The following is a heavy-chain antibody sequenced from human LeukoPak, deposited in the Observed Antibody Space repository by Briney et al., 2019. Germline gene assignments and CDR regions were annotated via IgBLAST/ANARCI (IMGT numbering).Heavy chain of an antibody. J-gene: IGHJ3*02. CDR2: MNPNSGNT. D-gene: IGHD3-3*01. CDR3: AGSGEGFNIQGAFDI. V-gene: IGHV1-8*03. CDR1: GYTFTSYD. Sequence: ASVKVSCKASGYTFTSYDINWVRQATGQGLEWMGWMNPNSGNTGYAQKFQGRVTITRNTSTSTAYMELSSLRSEDTAVYYCAGSGEGFNIQGAFDIWGQGTMVTVSS.